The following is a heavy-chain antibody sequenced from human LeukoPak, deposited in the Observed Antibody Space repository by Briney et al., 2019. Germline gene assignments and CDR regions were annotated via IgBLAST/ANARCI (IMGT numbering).Heavy chain of an antibody. V-gene: IGHV3-48*03. CDR3: ARDSSYCSSTSCYWKGSEIRFDY. CDR1: GFTFSSYE. Sequence: GGSLRLSCAASGFTFSSYEMNWVRQAPGKGLEWVSYISSSGSTIYYADSVKGRFTISRDNAKNSLYLQMNSLRAEDTAVYYCARDSSYCSSTSCYWKGSEIRFDYWGQGTLVTVSS. CDR2: ISSSGSTI. D-gene: IGHD2-2*01. J-gene: IGHJ4*02.